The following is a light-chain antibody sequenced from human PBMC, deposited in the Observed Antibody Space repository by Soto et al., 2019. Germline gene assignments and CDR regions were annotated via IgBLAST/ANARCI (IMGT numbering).Light chain of an antibody. CDR3: QQRHSWPRA. Sequence: EIVLTQSPATLSLSPGERAALSCRASQAVGNYLVWYQQKPGQAPRLLIYDASKRATGIPDRFSGSGSGTEFTLTISSLDPEDFAVYYCQQRHSWPRAFGGGTKVEIK. V-gene: IGKV3-11*01. CDR1: QAVGNY. CDR2: DAS. J-gene: IGKJ4*01.